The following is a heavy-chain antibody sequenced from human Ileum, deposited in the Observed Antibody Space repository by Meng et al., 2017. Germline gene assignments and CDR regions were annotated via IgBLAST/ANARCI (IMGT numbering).Heavy chain of an antibody. CDR2: IFQSGRT. D-gene: IGHD3-22*01. Sequence: QGQLQESGPRRVYPSGTLSLDCAVAGTWWSWVRQPPGKGLEWIGEIFQSGRTNYNPSLKSRVTISIDKSKSQISLQLSAVTAADTAVYSCATSNDRDVYYLGYWGQGTLVTVSS. V-gene: IGHV4-4*02. J-gene: IGHJ4*02. CDR3: ATSNDRDVYYLGY. CDR1: GTW.